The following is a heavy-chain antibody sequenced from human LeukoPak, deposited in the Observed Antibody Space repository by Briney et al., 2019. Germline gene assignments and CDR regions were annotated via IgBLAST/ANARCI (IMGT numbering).Heavy chain of an antibody. J-gene: IGHJ4*02. D-gene: IGHD4-17*01. Sequence: GGSLRLSCSASGFTFSNYAMHWVRQAPGKGLEYLSGISYDGGSTYYADSVQGRFTNSRDDSKNTLYLQMSSLRVEDTAVYYCVKDDYGAGYWGQGTLVSVSS. CDR1: GFTFSNYA. CDR2: ISYDGGST. CDR3: VKDDYGAGY. V-gene: IGHV3-64D*09.